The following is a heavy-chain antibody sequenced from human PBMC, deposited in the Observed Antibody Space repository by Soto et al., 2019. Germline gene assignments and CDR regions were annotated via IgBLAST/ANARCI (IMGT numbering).Heavy chain of an antibody. CDR1: GFTFSSYY. D-gene: IGHD5-18*01. CDR3: ARDGYSAGFDI. Sequence: EVQLVESGGGLVQYGGSLKLSCAASGFTFSSYYMSWVRQPPGKGLEWVANIKQDGSEKYYVDSVKGRFTISRDNAKNSLYLQMNSLRVEGTAVYYCARDGYSAGFDIWGQGTMVTVSS. V-gene: IGHV3-7*01. CDR2: IKQDGSEK. J-gene: IGHJ3*02.